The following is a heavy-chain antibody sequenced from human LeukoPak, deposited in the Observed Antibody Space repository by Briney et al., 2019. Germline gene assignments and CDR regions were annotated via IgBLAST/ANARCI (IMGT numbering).Heavy chain of an antibody. D-gene: IGHD6-13*01. CDR1: GYTFTSYD. V-gene: IGHV1-69*13. CDR2: IIPIFGTA. CDR3: ARDTVFRAAVGRALGY. J-gene: IGHJ4*02. Sequence: ASVKVSCKASGYTFTSYDINWVRQAPGQGLEWMGGIIPIFGTANYAQKFQGRVTITADESTSTAYMELSSLRSEDTAVYYCARDTVFRAAVGRALGYWGQGTLVTVSS.